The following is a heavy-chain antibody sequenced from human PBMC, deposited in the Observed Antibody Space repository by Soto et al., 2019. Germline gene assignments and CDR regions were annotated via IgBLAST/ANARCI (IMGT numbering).Heavy chain of an antibody. D-gene: IGHD3-22*01. J-gene: IGHJ5*02. CDR2: ISYDGSKK. Sequence: QVQLVESGGGVVQPGRSLRLSCAASGFTFSSYGMQWVRQSPGRGLECVAIISYDGSKKYYADSVKGRFTISRDNSKNTVYLQMNSLRAEDTDVFYCMRGSYYDSSAVGAWGKGILVTVS. V-gene: IGHV3-30*03. CDR1: GFTFSSYG. CDR3: MRGSYYDSSAVGA.